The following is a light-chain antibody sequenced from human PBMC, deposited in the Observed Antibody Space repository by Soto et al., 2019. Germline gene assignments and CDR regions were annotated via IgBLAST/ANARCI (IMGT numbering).Light chain of an antibody. CDR3: QQYNSWPFT. V-gene: IGKV3D-15*01. Sequence: ETVVTQSPGTLSVSPGERATLSCRASHGVSRNLAWYQQKPGQAPRLLIYGASTRATGIPARFSGSGSGTEFTLTISSLQSEDSAVYYCQQYNSWPFTFGPGTKVNIK. CDR1: HGVSRN. J-gene: IGKJ3*01. CDR2: GAS.